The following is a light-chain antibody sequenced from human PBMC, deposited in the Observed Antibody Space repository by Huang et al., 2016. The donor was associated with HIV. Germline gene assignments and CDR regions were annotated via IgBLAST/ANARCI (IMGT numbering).Light chain of an antibody. V-gene: IGKV2-28*01. J-gene: IGKJ2*01. CDR1: QSLLQSNGNNY. CDR2: LGS. CDR3: MQALQTPH. Sequence: DIVLTQSPLSLPVTPGEPASISCRSSQSLLQSNGNNYLDWYLQKPGQSPQLLIFLGSNRASWVPDRFSGSGSGTDFTLKISRVGAEDVGVYYCMQALQTPHFGQGTKLDI.